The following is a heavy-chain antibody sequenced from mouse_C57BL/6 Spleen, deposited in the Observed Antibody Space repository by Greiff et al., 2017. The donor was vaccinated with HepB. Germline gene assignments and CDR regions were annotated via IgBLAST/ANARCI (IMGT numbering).Heavy chain of an antibody. CDR2: IDPEDGDT. V-gene: IGHV14-1*01. CDR3: TPGGPAHYFDY. Sequence: DVKLVESGAELVRPGASVKLSCTASGFNIKDYYMHWVKQRPEQGLEWIGRIDPEDGDTEYAPKFQGKATMTADTSSNTAYLQLSSLTSEDTAVYYCTPGGPAHYFDYWGQGTTLTVSS. J-gene: IGHJ2*01. CDR1: GFNIKDYY.